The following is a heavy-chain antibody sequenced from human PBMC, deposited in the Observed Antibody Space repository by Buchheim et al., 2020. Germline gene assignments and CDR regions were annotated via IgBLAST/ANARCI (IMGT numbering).Heavy chain of an antibody. Sequence: EVQLLESGGGLVQPGGSLRLSCAASGFTFSSYAMSWVRQAPGKGLEWVSAISGSGGSTYYADSVKDRFTISRDNSKNTLYLQMNSLRAEDTAVYYCAKDLAGITIFGVVITYYGMDVWGQGTT. D-gene: IGHD3-3*01. V-gene: IGHV3-23*01. CDR2: ISGSGGST. CDR3: AKDLAGITIFGVVITYYGMDV. J-gene: IGHJ6*02. CDR1: GFTFSSYA.